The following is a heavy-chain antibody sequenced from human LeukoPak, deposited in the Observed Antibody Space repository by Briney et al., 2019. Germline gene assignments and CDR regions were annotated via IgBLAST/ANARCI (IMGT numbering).Heavy chain of an antibody. CDR1: GFTFSSYE. Sequence: GGSLRLSCAASGFTFSSYEMDWVRQAPGKGLEWVSYISSSGSTIYYADSVKGRFTISRDNAKSSLYLQMNSLRAEDTAVYYCAELGITMIGGVWGKGTTVTISS. CDR2: ISSSGSTI. CDR3: AELGITMIGGV. V-gene: IGHV3-48*03. J-gene: IGHJ6*04. D-gene: IGHD3-10*02.